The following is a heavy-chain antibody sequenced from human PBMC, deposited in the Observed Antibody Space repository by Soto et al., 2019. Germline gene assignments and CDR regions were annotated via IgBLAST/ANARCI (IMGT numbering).Heavy chain of an antibody. J-gene: IGHJ6*02. V-gene: IGHV3-11*06. Sequence: QVQLVESGGGLVKPGGSLRLSCAASGFTFSDYYMSWIRQAPGKGREWVSYISSSSSYTNYADSVKGRFTISRDNAKNSLYLQMNSLRAEDTAVYYCARGGSPEAGTEDYGMDVWGQGTTVTVSS. D-gene: IGHD6-13*01. CDR3: ARGGSPEAGTEDYGMDV. CDR2: ISSSSSYT. CDR1: GFTFSDYY.